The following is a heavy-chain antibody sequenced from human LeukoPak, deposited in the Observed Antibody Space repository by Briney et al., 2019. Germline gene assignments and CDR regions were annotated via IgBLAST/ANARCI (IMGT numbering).Heavy chain of an antibody. CDR3: ARADYYVPGWFDP. J-gene: IGHJ5*02. CDR1: GYTFTSYD. CDR2: MNPNSGNT. V-gene: IGHV1-8*01. Sequence: GASVKVSCKASGYTFTSYDINWVRQATGQGLEWMGWMNPNSGNTGYAQKFQGRVTMTRNTSISTAYMELRSLRSDDTAAYYCARADYYVPGWFDPWGQGTLVTVSS. D-gene: IGHD3-10*02.